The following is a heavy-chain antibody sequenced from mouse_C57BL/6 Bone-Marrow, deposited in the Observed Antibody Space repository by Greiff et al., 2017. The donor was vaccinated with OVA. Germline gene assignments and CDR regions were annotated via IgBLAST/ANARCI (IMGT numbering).Heavy chain of an antibody. CDR3: ASPYYGYALALDY. D-gene: IGHD2-9*01. J-gene: IGHJ4*01. CDR1: GFTFSSYT. Sequence: EVNVVESGGGLVKPGGSLKLSCAASGFTFSSYTMSWVRQTPEKRLEWVATISGGGGNTYYPDSVKGRFTISSDNAKNTLYLQMSSLRSEDTALYSCASPYYGYALALDYWCQGTSVTVSS. V-gene: IGHV5-9*01. CDR2: ISGGGGNT.